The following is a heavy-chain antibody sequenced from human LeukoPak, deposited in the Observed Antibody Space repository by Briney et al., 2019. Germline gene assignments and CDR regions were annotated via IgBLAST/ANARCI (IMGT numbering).Heavy chain of an antibody. CDR1: GFTFSSYW. CDR2: IYSGGST. D-gene: IGHD2-2*01. Sequence: PGGSLRLSCVASGFTFSSYWMSWVRQAPGKGLEWVSVIYSGGSTYYADSVKGRFTISRDNSKNTLYLQMNSLRAEDTAVYYCARVKGTTTWSQWFDPWGQGTLVTVSS. CDR3: ARVKGTTTWSQWFDP. V-gene: IGHV3-66*02. J-gene: IGHJ5*02.